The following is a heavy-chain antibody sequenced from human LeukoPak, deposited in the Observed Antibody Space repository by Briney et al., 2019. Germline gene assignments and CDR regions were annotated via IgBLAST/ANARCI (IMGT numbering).Heavy chain of an antibody. CDR2: FYYSETS. CDR3: ARDRDYYDSSGPDY. V-gene: IGHV4-59*12. Sequence: SETLSLTCTVSGGSISGYYWSWIRQPPGKGLEWIGYFYYSETSNYNPSLSYNPSLKSRVTISGDTSKKQFSLNVSSVTAADTAVYYCARDRDYYDSSGPDYWGQGTLVTVSS. D-gene: IGHD3-22*01. CDR1: GGSISGYY. J-gene: IGHJ4*02.